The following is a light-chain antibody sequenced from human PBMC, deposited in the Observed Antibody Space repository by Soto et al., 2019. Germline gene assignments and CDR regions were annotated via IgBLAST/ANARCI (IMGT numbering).Light chain of an antibody. CDR3: ATWDDSLSGRWV. CDR2: EVS. Sequence: QAASVSGSPGQSITISCTGTSSDVGGYNYVSWYQQHPGKAPKLMIYEVSNRPSGVPDRFSGSKSGTSASLAISGLRSEDEADYYCATWDDSLSGRWVFGGGTKVTVL. J-gene: IGLJ3*02. CDR1: SSDVGGYNY. V-gene: IGLV2-14*01.